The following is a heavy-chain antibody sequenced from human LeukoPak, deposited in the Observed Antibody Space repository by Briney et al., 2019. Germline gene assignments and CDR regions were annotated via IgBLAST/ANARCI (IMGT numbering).Heavy chain of an antibody. CDR3: ARSSVSGNYGMDV. CDR2: NYYSGNT. CDR1: GGSITSGGYY. V-gene: IGHV4-31*03. Sequence: SETLSLTCTVSGGSITSGGYYWSWQRQHQGKGLVWIGFNYYSGNTYYTPSLKSRVTIAVDTSKNQFSLKLTSVTAADTAVYYCARSSVSGNYGMDVWGQGTTVTVS. J-gene: IGHJ6*02. D-gene: IGHD6-25*01.